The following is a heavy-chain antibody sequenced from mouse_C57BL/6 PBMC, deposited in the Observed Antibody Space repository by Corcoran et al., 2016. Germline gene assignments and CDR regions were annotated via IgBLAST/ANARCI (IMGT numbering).Heavy chain of an antibody. CDR2: IDPEDGET. J-gene: IGHJ4*01. Sequence: EVQPQQSGAELVKPGSSVKLSSTASGFNITDYYMHWVKQRTEQGLEWIGRIDPEDGETKYAPKFQGKATITADTTSNTAYLQLSSLTSEDTDVYYCASRYPDFWGQGTSVTVSS. CDR1: GFNITDYY. V-gene: IGHV14-2*01. D-gene: IGHD1-1*01. CDR3: ASRYPDF.